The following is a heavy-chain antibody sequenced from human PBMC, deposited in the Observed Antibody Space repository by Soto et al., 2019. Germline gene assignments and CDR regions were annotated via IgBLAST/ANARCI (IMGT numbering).Heavy chain of an antibody. CDR1: GFTFDDYT. CDR3: AKAYYDFWSGYSGLAGGMDV. J-gene: IGHJ6*02. CDR2: ISWDGGST. D-gene: IGHD3-3*01. Sequence: EVQLVESGGVVVQPGGSLRLSCAASGFTFDDYTMHWVRQAPGKGLEWVSLISWDGGSTYYADSVKGRFTISRDNSKNSLDLQMNSLRTEDTALYYCAKAYYDFWSGYSGLAGGMDVWGQGTTVTVSS. V-gene: IGHV3-43*01.